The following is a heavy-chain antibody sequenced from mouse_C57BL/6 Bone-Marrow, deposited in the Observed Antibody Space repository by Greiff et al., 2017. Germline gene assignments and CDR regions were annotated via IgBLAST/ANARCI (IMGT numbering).Heavy chain of an antibody. V-gene: IGHV1-55*01. CDR2: IYPGSGST. CDR3: ARPCYSNYWYFDV. J-gene: IGHJ1*03. CDR1: GYTFTSYW. Sequence: QVQLQQSGAELVKPGASVKMSCKASGYTFTSYWITWVKQRPGQGLEWIGDIYPGSGSTNYNEKFKSKANMTVDTSSSTAFMQLSSLTSEDSAVYYCARPCYSNYWYFDVWGTGTTVTVSS. D-gene: IGHD2-5*01.